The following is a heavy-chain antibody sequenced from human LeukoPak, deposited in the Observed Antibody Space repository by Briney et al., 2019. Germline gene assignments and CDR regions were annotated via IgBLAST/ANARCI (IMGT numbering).Heavy chain of an antibody. CDR2: IYYSGST. CDR3: ARRNYGMDV. Sequence: SETLSLTCTVSGGSISSSSYYWGWIRQPPGKGLEWIGSIYYSGSTYYNPSLKSRVTISVDTSKNQFSLKLTSVTAADTAVYYRARRNYGMDVWGQGTTVTVSS. CDR1: GGSISSSSYY. J-gene: IGHJ6*02. V-gene: IGHV4-39*07.